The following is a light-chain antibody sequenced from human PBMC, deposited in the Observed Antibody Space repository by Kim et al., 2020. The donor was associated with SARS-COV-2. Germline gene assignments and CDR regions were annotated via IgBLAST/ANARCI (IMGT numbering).Light chain of an antibody. CDR1: QTLSGR. V-gene: IGKV1-5*01. Sequence: SPLSAPVGDRGTITCRASQTLSGRLAWYQQNPGKAPKLLSFDASTLESGDPSRFRGSGSGSDFILAISSLQPDDSATYYCQHRKTFGQGTKVDIK. CDR2: DAS. CDR3: QHRKT. J-gene: IGKJ1*01.